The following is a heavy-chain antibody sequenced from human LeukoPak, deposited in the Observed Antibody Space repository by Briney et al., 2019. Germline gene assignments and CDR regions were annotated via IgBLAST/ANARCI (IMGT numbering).Heavy chain of an antibody. CDR3: ARVVSGSYLDY. CDR2: IYYSGST. CDR1: GGSISSSSYF. J-gene: IGHJ4*02. Sequence: SETLSLTCTVSGGSISSSSYFWGWIRQPPGKGLEWIGSIYYSGSTYYNPSLKSRVTISVDTSKNQFSLKLSSVTAADTAVDYCARVVSGSYLDYWGQGTLVTVSS. D-gene: IGHD1-26*01. V-gene: IGHV4-39*07.